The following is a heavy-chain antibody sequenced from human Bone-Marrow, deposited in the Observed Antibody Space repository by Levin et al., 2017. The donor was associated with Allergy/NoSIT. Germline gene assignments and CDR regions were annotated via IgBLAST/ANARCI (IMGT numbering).Heavy chain of an antibody. Sequence: SQTLSLTCSVSGGSIRGYYWSWIRHPPGKGLQWVGLIYYNGSTSYNPSLKSRVSMSVDTSKNQFSLKVSSVIAADTAVYYCARCVLETPYRPIEYWGQGVRVTISS. CDR3: ARCVLETPYRPIEY. J-gene: IGHJ4*02. D-gene: IGHD4-23*01. CDR1: GGSIRGYY. CDR2: IYYNGST. V-gene: IGHV4-59*13.